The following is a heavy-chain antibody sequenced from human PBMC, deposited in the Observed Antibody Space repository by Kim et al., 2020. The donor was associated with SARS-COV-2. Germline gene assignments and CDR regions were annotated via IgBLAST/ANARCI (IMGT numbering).Heavy chain of an antibody. J-gene: IGHJ4*02. CDR3: ARGLYWYGSGSYSHFDY. D-gene: IGHD3-10*01. CDR2: IDFTSATI. Sequence: GGSLRLSCVASGFTFSDYSMNWVRQAPGKGLEWVSSIDFTSATIYYADSVKGRFTISRDDAKSSLFLQMNSVRDDDTALYYCARGLYWYGSGSYSHFDYWGQGTLVTVSS. CDR1: GFTFSDYS. V-gene: IGHV3-48*02.